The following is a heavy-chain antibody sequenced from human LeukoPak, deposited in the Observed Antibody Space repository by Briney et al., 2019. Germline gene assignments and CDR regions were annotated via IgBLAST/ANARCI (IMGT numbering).Heavy chain of an antibody. CDR1: GDSISSGGYS. V-gene: IGHV4-30-2*01. CDR3: ARDPPNAHYDSSGYYPLDDY. CDR2: ISQSGNI. J-gene: IGHJ4*02. Sequence: SETLSLTCTVSGDSISSGGYSWSWIRQPPGKGLEWIGYIYHIGYISQSGNIYQNPSLKSRVTISVDTSRNQFSLKLSSVTAADTAVYYCARDPPNAHYDSSGYYPLDDYWGQGTLVTVSS. D-gene: IGHD3-22*01.